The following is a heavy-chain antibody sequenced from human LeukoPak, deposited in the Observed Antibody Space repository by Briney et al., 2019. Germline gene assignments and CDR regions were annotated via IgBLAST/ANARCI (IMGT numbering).Heavy chain of an antibody. Sequence: PSETLSLTCTVSGYSISSGYYWGWIRQSPGKGLEFIGSIYYSGSTYYNPSLKSRVTISVDTSKNQFSLKLSSVTAADTAVYYCARGEQLVPFDYWGQGTLVTVSS. CDR2: IYYSGST. D-gene: IGHD6-6*01. CDR3: ARGEQLVPFDY. CDR1: GYSISSGYY. J-gene: IGHJ4*02. V-gene: IGHV4-38-2*02.